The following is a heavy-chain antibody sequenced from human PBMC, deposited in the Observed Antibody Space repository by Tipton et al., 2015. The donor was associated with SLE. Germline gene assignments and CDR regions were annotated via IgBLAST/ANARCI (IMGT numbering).Heavy chain of an antibody. CDR1: GGSISSSRYY. V-gene: IGHV4-39*07. CDR2: IYYSGST. CDR3: ARGGYSYAFDY. J-gene: IGHJ4*02. Sequence: TLSLTCTVSGGSISSSRYYWGWIRQPPGKGLEWVGSIYYSGSTYYNPSLKSRVTISVDTSKNQFSLKLSSVTAADTAVYYCARGGYSYAFDYWGQGTLVTVSS. D-gene: IGHD5-18*01.